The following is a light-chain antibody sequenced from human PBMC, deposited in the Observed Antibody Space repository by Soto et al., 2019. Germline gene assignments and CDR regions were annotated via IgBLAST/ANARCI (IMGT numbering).Light chain of an antibody. CDR3: QQYGGSPRIT. CDR1: QSVTTQ. V-gene: IGKV3-20*01. CDR2: GAS. J-gene: IGKJ5*01. Sequence: IVLTQSPGTLSLSPGERATLSCRASQSVTTQLAWYQQKPGQAPRLIIHGASSRATGVPDRITGSGSGTDFTLSISRLEPEDFAVYYCQQYGGSPRITFGQGTRLEIK.